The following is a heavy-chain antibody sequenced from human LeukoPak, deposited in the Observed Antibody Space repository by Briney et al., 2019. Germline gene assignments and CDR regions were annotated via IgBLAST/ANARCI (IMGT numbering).Heavy chain of an antibody. CDR3: VGTVTTVVDN. V-gene: IGHV3-21*01. D-gene: IGHD4-11*01. Sequence: GSLRLSCVVSGFIFSRRSMNWVRQAPGKGLEWVSSISSSSSYIYYADSVKGRFTISRDNAKNSLYLQMNSLRAEDTAVYYCVGTVTTVVDNWGKGTTVTVSS. J-gene: IGHJ6*04. CDR2: ISSSSSYI. CDR1: GFIFSRRS.